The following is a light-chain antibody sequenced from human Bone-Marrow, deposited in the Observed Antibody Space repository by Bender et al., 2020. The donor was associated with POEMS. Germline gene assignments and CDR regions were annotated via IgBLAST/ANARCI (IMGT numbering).Light chain of an antibody. CDR3: QSYDNSLGGWV. CDR2: EDT. J-gene: IGLJ3*02. V-gene: IGLV2-14*02. CDR1: VNDVGHYSL. Sequence: QSALTQPASVSGSLGQSITISCTGTVNDVGHYSLVSWYQQHPGQAPKLIIYEDTKRPSGVPDRFSGSQSATSASLAITGLQAEDEGDYYCQSYDNSLGGWVFGGGTKLTVL.